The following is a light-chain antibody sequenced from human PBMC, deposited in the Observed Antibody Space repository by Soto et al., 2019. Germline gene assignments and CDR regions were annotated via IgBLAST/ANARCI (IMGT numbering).Light chain of an antibody. CDR3: QQSYSSPET. J-gene: IGKJ1*01. CDR2: AAS. Sequence: DIQLTQSPSSLSASVGNRVTITCRASQSISRYLYWYQQKPGKAPKLLIYAASNLQSGVPSRFNGTGSGTVFTLTISSLQPEDFATYYCQQSYSSPETFGQGTKVEIQ. CDR1: QSISRY. V-gene: IGKV1-39*01.